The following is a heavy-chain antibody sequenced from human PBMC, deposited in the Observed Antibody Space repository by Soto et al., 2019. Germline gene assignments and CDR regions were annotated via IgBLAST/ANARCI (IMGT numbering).Heavy chain of an antibody. D-gene: IGHD3-10*01. V-gene: IGHV1-69*02. J-gene: IGHJ4*02. Sequence: QVQLVQSGADVKKPGSSVKVSCKASGATFSSSTFTWVRQAPGQGLEWMGRIIPMFGITNSAQKFQGRLGSPVDEATHTVFMDMSSLRSDNTALYYCATGAVTCRGVLNAWGQGTLVTVSS. CDR2: IIPMFGIT. CDR3: ATGAVTCRGVLNA. CDR1: GATFSSST.